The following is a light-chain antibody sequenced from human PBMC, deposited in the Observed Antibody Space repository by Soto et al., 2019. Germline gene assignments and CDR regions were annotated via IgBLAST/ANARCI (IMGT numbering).Light chain of an antibody. J-gene: IGKJ1*01. V-gene: IGKV3-20*01. CDR2: GAS. Sequence: EIVLTQSPGTLSLSPGERATLSCRASQSVSSSYLAWYQQKPGQAPRLLIYGASSRATGIPDWFSGSGSGTDFTLTISSLEPEDFAGYYGQQYGSSPWTFGQGTKVEIK. CDR1: QSVSSSY. CDR3: QQYGSSPWT.